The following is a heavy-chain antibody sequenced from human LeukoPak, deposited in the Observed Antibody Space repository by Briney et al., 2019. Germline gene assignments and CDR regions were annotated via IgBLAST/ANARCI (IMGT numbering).Heavy chain of an antibody. D-gene: IGHD1-1*01. CDR1: GYTFTSYA. J-gene: IGHJ4*02. CDR3: ARDRRGYNGIMRY. CDR2: IDPYNGNT. Sequence: ASVKVSCKPSGYTFTSYALTWVRQAPGQGLEWMGYIDPYNGNTNYAQKFQGRVTMTTDRSTNTGYMDLRSLRSDDTAVYYCARDRRGYNGIMRYWGQGALVTVSS. V-gene: IGHV1-18*01.